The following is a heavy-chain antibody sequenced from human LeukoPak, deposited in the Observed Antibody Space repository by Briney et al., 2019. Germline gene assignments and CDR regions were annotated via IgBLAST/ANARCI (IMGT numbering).Heavy chain of an antibody. J-gene: IGHJ2*01. CDR2: IKQDGSEK. D-gene: IGHD2-21*02. CDR3: ARVVVTARYFDL. Sequence: PGGSLRLSCAASGFTFSSYWMSWVRLAPGKGLEWVANIKQDGSEKYYVDSMKGRFTISRDNAKNSLYLQMNSLRAEDTAVYYCARVVVTARYFDLWGRGTLVTVSS. CDR1: GFTFSSYW. V-gene: IGHV3-7*01.